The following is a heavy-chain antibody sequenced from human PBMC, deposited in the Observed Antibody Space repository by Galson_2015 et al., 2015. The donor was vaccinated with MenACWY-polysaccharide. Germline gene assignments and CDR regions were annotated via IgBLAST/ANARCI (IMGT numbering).Heavy chain of an antibody. V-gene: IGHV1-18*01. CDR2: ISVYNGNT. J-gene: IGHJ4*02. CDR1: GYTFTSYG. CDR3: ARDFLSTVPPRPGY. Sequence: SVKVSCKASGYTFTSYGISWVRQAPGQGLEWMGWISVYNGNTKYAQNLQGRVTMTTDTSTSTAYMELRSLRSDDTAVYYCARDFLSTVPPRPGYWGQGPLVTVSS. D-gene: IGHD4-17*01.